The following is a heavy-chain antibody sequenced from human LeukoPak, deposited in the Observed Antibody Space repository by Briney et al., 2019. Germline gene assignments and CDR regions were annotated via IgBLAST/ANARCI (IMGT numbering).Heavy chain of an antibody. CDR1: GFTVSSNY. V-gene: IGHV3-53*01. D-gene: IGHD4-17*01. CDR2: IYSGGST. CDR3: AREGTDDYGDYKRPGAFDI. J-gene: IGHJ3*02. Sequence: PGGSLRLSCAASGFTVSSNYINWVRQAPGKGLEWVSVIYSGGSTYYADSVKGRFTIPRDNSKNTLYLQMNSLRAEDTAVYYCAREGTDDYGDYKRPGAFDIWGQGTMVTVSS.